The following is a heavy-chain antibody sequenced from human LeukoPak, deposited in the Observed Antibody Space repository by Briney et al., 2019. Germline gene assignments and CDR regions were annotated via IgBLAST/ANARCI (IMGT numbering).Heavy chain of an antibody. CDR3: AKLKQWQPQRYFFEY. CDR1: GFTFSSYA. V-gene: IGHV3-23*01. CDR2: FSGTSST. Sequence: GGSLRLSCAASGFTFSSYAMSWVRQAPGKGLEWVSTFSGTSSTSYADAVKGRVTISRDNSKNTLYLQLNSLRAEDTAVYYCAKLKQWQPQRYFFEYWGQGALVTVTS. D-gene: IGHD6-19*01. J-gene: IGHJ4*02.